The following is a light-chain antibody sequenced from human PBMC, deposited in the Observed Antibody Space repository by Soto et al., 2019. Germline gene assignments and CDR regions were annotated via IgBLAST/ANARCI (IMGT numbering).Light chain of an antibody. CDR3: QQRSNWHFT. Sequence: EIVLTQSPGTLSLSPGERATLSCRARQSVSSYLAWYQQKPGQAPRLLIYDASNRATGIPARFSGSGSGTDFTLTIISLEPEDFAVYYCQQRSNWHFTFGPGTKVDIK. CDR1: QSVSSY. J-gene: IGKJ3*01. CDR2: DAS. V-gene: IGKV3-11*01.